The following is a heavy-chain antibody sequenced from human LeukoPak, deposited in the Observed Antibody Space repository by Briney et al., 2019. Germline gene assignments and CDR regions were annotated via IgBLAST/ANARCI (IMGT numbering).Heavy chain of an antibody. CDR2: ISSSGNTT. J-gene: IGHJ4*02. D-gene: IGHD6-19*01. CDR1: GFTFSSYW. CDR3: ARDGGSAWFLDY. V-gene: IGHV3-48*04. Sequence: GGSLRLSCAASGFTFSSYWTSWVRQAPGKGLEWVSYISSSGNTTYNADSVKGRFSITRDNAKNSLYLQMNSLRAEDTAVYYCARDGGSAWFLDYWGQGTLVTVSS.